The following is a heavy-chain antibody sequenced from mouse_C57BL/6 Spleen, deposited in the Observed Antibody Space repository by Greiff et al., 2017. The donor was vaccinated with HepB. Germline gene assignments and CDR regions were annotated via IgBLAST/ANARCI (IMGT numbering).Heavy chain of an antibody. V-gene: IGHV1-80*01. CDR1: GYAFSSYW. CDR2: IYPGDGDT. Sequence: QVQLQQSGAELVKPGASVKISCKASGYAFSSYWMNWVKQRPGKGLEWIGQIYPGDGDTNYNGKFKGKATLTADKSSSTAYMQLSSLTSEDSAVYFCARLGTVVRYFDYWGQGTTLTVSS. D-gene: IGHD1-1*01. J-gene: IGHJ2*01. CDR3: ARLGTVVRYFDY.